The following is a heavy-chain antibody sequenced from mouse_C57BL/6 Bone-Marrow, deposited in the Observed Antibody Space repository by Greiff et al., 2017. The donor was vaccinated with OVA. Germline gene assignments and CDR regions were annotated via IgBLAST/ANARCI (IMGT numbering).Heavy chain of an antibody. CDR3: TLYYYGSSYAMDY. J-gene: IGHJ4*01. CDR1: GFNIKDDY. D-gene: IGHD1-1*01. V-gene: IGHV14-4*01. Sequence: VQLQQSGAELVRPGASVKLSCTASGFNIKDDYMHWVKQRPEQGLEWIGWLDPENGDTEYASKFQGKATITADTSSNTAYLQLSSLTSEDTAVYYCTLYYYGSSYAMDYWGQGTSVTVSS. CDR2: LDPENGDT.